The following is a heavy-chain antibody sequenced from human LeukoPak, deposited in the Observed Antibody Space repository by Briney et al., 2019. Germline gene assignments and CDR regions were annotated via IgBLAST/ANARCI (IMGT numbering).Heavy chain of an antibody. Sequence: GGSLRHSCAASGFTFSSYGMHWVRQAPGKGLEWVAVISYDGSNKYYADSVKGRFTISRDNSKNTLYLQMNSLRAEDTAVYYCAKVGSNSSYGMDVWGQGTTVTVSS. CDR3: AKVGSNSSYGMDV. D-gene: IGHD3-10*01. V-gene: IGHV3-30*18. J-gene: IGHJ6*02. CDR1: GFTFSSYG. CDR2: ISYDGSNK.